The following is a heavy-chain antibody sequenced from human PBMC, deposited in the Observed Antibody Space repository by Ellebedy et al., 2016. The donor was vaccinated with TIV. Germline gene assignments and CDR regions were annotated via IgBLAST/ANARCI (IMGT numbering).Heavy chain of an antibody. V-gene: IGHV4-39*01. D-gene: IGHD3-10*01. CDR1: GGSISRSSYY. CDR3: ATWFGELLYVRWFDP. CDR2: IYYTGST. Sequence: SETLSLTCTVSGGSISRSSYYWGWIRQPPGKGLEWIGSIYYTGSTDYNPSLKSRVAISAATSKHQFSLRLTSVTAADTAVYYCATWFGELLYVRWFDPWGQGTLVTVSS. J-gene: IGHJ5*02.